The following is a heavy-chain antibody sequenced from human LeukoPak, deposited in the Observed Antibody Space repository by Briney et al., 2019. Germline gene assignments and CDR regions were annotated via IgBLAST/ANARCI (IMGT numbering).Heavy chain of an antibody. J-gene: IGHJ4*02. Sequence: SGPTLVKPTQTPTLTCTFSGFSLSTSGVGVGWIRQPPGKALEWLALIYWDDDKRYSPSLKSRLTITKDTSKNQVVLTMTNMDPVDTATYYCAHGVAGTNYFDYWGQGTLVTVSS. CDR2: IYWDDDK. CDR3: AHGVAGTNYFDY. CDR1: GFSLSTSGVG. V-gene: IGHV2-5*02. D-gene: IGHD6-19*01.